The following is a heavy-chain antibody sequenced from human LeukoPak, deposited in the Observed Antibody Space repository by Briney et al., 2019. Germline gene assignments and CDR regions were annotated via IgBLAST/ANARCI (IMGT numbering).Heavy chain of an antibody. CDR3: ARDLPRVVNYYGSGSYPEEI. V-gene: IGHV3-7*01. J-gene: IGHJ4*02. CDR1: GFTFSDYY. Sequence: GGSLRLSCVASGFTFSDYYMSWVRQPPGKGLEWVANIKQDGSEKYYVDSVKGRFTISRDNAKNSLFLQMNSLRAEDTAVYYCARDLPRVVNYYGSGSYPEEIWGQGTLVTVSS. D-gene: IGHD3-10*01. CDR2: IKQDGSEK.